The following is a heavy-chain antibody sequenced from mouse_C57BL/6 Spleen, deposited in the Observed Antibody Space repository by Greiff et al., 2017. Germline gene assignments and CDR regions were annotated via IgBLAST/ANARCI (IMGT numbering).Heavy chain of an antibody. D-gene: IGHD2-3*01. CDR1: GFTFSSSA. V-gene: IGHV5-9-1*02. CDR2: ISSGGDYI. Sequence: EVMLVESGEGLVKPGGSLKLSCAASGFTFSSSAMSWVRQTPEKRLEWVAYISSGGDYIYYADTVKGRFTISRDNARNTLYLQMSSLKSEDTAMYYCTRNDGYPGYFDYWGQGTTLTVSS. CDR3: TRNDGYPGYFDY. J-gene: IGHJ2*01.